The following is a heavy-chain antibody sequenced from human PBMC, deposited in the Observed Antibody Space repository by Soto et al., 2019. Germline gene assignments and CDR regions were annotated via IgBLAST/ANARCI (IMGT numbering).Heavy chain of an antibody. V-gene: IGHV1-24*01. CDR1: GYTLPELS. Sequence: ASVRVSCKFCGYTLPELSMHGVRQAPGKGLEWMGGFDPEDGETIYAQKFQGRVTMTEDTSTDTAYMELSSLRSEDTAVYYCATERTVTTELDYWGQGTPVTVSS. CDR3: ATERTVTTELDY. CDR2: FDPEDGET. D-gene: IGHD4-4*01. J-gene: IGHJ4*02.